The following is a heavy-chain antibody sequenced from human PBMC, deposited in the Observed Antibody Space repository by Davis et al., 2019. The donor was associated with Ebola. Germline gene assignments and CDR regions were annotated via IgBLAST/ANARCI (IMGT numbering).Heavy chain of an antibody. Sequence: ASVKVSCKASGYTFTSYDINWVRQATGQGLEWMGWMNPNSGNTGYAQKFQGRVTMTRNTSISTAYMELNSLRAEDTAVYYCAGQGFGELFDYWGQGTLVTVSS. CDR2: MNPNSGNT. V-gene: IGHV1-8*01. CDR3: AGQGFGELFDY. D-gene: IGHD3-10*01. CDR1: GYTFTSYD. J-gene: IGHJ4*02.